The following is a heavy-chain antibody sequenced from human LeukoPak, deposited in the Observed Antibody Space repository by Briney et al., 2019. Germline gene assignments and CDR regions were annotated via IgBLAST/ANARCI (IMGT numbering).Heavy chain of an antibody. CDR3: ADQSTSFGGMDV. J-gene: IGHJ6*02. CDR2: ISAYNGNT. Sequence: ASVKVSCKASGYTFTSYGISWVRQAPGQGLEWMGWISAYNGNTNYAQRLQGRVTMTTDTSTSTAYMELRSLRSDDTAVYYCADQSTSFGGMDVWGQGTTVTVSS. CDR1: GYTFTSYG. D-gene: IGHD2-2*01. V-gene: IGHV1-18*01.